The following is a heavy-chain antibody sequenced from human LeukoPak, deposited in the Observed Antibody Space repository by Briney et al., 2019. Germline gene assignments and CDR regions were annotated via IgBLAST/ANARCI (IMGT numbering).Heavy chain of an antibody. CDR1: GFTFSSYA. CDR3: AKDLAIAY. J-gene: IGHJ4*02. Sequence: GGSLRLSFAASGFTFSSYAMSWVRQAPGKGVEGVSAISGSCGSTYYADSVNGRLTIPRDSSKNTLYLQMNSLRADDTAVYYCAKDLAIAYWGQGTLVTVSS. V-gene: IGHV3-23*01. CDR2: ISGSCGST.